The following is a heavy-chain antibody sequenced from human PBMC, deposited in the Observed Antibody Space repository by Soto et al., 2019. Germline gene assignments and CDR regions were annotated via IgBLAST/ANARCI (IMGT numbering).Heavy chain of an antibody. Sequence: LSLTCAVYGGSFSGYYWSWIRQPPGKGLEWIGEINHSGSTNYNPSLKSRVTISVDTSKNQFSLKLSSVTAADTAVYYCARFRPFCQLLYRPCWFDPWGQGTLVTVSS. J-gene: IGHJ5*02. D-gene: IGHD2-2*02. CDR2: INHSGST. CDR1: GGSFSGYY. V-gene: IGHV4-34*01. CDR3: ARFRPFCQLLYRPCWFDP.